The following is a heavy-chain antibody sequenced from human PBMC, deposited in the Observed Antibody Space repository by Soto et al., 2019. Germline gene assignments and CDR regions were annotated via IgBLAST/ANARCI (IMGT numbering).Heavy chain of an antibody. V-gene: IGHV3-21*01. CDR2: IDSTSAYI. D-gene: IGHD1-26*01. Sequence: PGGSLRLSCAASGFTFSSYAMSWVRQAPGKGLEWVSSIDSTSAYIFYADSMKGRFTISRDNAKNSLYLQLNSLGAEDTAVYYCARSKSGEAFAMWGQGTMVTVSS. CDR3: ARSKSGEAFAM. J-gene: IGHJ3*02. CDR1: GFTFSSYA.